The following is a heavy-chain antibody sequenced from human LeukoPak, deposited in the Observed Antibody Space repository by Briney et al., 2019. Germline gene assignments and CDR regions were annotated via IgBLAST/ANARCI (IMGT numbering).Heavy chain of an antibody. V-gene: IGHV4-30-2*01. J-gene: IGHJ4*02. D-gene: IGHD6-13*01. CDR1: GGSISSGGYS. CDR3: ARVVLGQQEYYFDY. CDR2: IYHSGST. Sequence: SQTLSLTCAVSGGSISSGGYSWSWIRQPPGKGLEWIGYIYHSGSTYYNPSLKSRVTISVDRSKNQFSLKLSSVTAADTAVYYCARVVLGQQEYYFDYWGQGTLVTASS.